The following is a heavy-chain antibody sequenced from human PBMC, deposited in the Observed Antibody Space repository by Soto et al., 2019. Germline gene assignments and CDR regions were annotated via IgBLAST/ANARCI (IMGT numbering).Heavy chain of an antibody. CDR2: ISGSGGST. D-gene: IGHD2-15*01. Sequence: EVQLLESGGGLVQPGGSLRLSCAASGFTFSSYAMSWVRQAPGKGLEWVSAISGSGGSTYYADSVKGRFTISRDSSKNTLYLQMNSLRAEDTAVYYCARELVKYCSGGSCYYDWFDPWGQGTLVTVSS. CDR3: ARELVKYCSGGSCYYDWFDP. J-gene: IGHJ5*02. CDR1: GFTFSSYA. V-gene: IGHV3-23*01.